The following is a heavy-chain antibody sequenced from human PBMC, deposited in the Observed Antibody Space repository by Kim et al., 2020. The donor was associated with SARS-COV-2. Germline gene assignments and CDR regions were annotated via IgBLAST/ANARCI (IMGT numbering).Heavy chain of an antibody. CDR3: ARGAYGDSVDRTLTN. CDR1: GFTFSSYS. Sequence: GGSLRLSCAASGFTFSSYSMHWVRQAPGKGLDWVAIISYDGSDAYYADSVKGRFSISRDNPKNTLYLQVNSLRAEDAAVYFCARGAYGDSVDRTLTNWG. D-gene: IGHD4-17*01. V-gene: IGHV3-30*04. J-gene: IGHJ1*01. CDR2: ISYDGSDA.